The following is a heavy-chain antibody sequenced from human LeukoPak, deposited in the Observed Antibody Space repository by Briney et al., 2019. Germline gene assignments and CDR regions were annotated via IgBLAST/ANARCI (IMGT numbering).Heavy chain of an antibody. V-gene: IGHV3-30*01. CDR3: ARDHSSSRSCPDF. Sequence: PGRSLSLSCAASGFTFSNYAMHWVRQAPGKGLEWVAVISYDGSNKYYADSVKGRFTISRDNSKNTLYLQMNSLRAEDTAVYYCARDHSSSRSCPDFWGQGTLVTVSS. CDR2: ISYDGSNK. J-gene: IGHJ4*02. D-gene: IGHD6-13*01. CDR1: GFTFSNYA.